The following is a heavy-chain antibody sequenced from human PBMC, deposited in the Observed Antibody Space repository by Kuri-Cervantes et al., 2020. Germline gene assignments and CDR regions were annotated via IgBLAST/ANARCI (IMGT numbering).Heavy chain of an antibody. J-gene: IGHJ2*01. CDR1: GFTFSDHS. V-gene: IGHV3-21*01. CDR3: TKALGWYFDL. CDR2: ISSSSSHI. Sequence: GESLKISCGASGFTFSDHSMNWVRQAPGKGLEWVAAISSSSSHIYYGDSVKGRFTISRDNAKNSLFLQMNRLRAEDTAVYYCTKALGWYFDLWGRGTVVTVSS.